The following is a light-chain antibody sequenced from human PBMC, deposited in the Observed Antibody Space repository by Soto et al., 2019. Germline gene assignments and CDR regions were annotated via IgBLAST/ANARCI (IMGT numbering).Light chain of an antibody. V-gene: IGKV3-20*01. J-gene: IGKJ5*01. CDR2: GAS. CDR1: QSVSSSC. CDR3: QQYGTSRHGT. Sequence: EIVLTQSPGTVSLSPGERATLSCRASQSVSSSCLAWYQHKPGQAPRLLIYGASSRATGIPDRFSGSGSGTDFTLTISRLEPEDFAVYYCQQYGTSRHGTFGQGTRLEIK.